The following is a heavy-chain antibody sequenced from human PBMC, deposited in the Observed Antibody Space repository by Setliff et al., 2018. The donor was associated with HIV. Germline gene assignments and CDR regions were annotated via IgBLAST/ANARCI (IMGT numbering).Heavy chain of an antibody. D-gene: IGHD3-22*01. CDR1: GFTFEKYW. Sequence: LSLSCKVSGFTFEKYWMSWVRQAPGKGLEWVANINEDGGEKYYVDSVKGRFTISRDNAKNSLYLQMNSLRAEDTALYHCARVNYYDSSGLEIAFDIWGQGTMVTVSS. CDR3: ARVNYYDSSGLEIAFDI. CDR2: INEDGGEK. J-gene: IGHJ3*02. V-gene: IGHV3-7*03.